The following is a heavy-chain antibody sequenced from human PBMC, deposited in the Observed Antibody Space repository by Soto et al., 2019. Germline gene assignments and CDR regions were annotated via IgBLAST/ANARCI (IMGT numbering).Heavy chain of an antibody. J-gene: IGHJ6*02. CDR3: ARNLGASETTYYYYGMDV. V-gene: IGHV1-2*04. CDR1: GYTFTGYY. Sequence: QVQLVQSGAEVKKPGASVKVSCKASGYTFTGYYMHWVRQAPGQGLEWMGWINPNSGGTNYAQKFQGWVTMTRDTSISTAYMERSRLRYDDTSVYYCARNLGASETTYYYYGMDVWGQGTTVTVSS. CDR2: INPNSGGT. D-gene: IGHD1-1*01.